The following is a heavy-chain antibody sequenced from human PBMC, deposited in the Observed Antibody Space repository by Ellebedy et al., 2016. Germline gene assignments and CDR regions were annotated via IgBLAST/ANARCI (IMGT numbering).Heavy chain of an antibody. Sequence: GSLRLXXTVSGGSISSSSYYWGWIRQPPGKGLEWIGSIYYSGSTYYNPSLKSRVTISVDTSKNQFSLKLSSVTAADTAVYYCASFVEMATMGNAVDYWGQGTLVTVSS. D-gene: IGHD5-24*01. CDR2: IYYSGST. CDR3: ASFVEMATMGNAVDY. CDR1: GGSISSSSYY. V-gene: IGHV4-39*07. J-gene: IGHJ4*02.